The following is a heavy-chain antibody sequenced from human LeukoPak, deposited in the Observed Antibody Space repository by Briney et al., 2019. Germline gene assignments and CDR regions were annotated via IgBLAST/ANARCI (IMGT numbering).Heavy chain of an antibody. CDR3: ARGGMVRGVSAPYY. Sequence: GGSLRLSCAASRFTVSSTHMNWVRQAPGKGLEWVSVIYSGGSTYYADSVKGRFSISRDNSKNTLYLQMNSLRAEDTAVYYCARGGMVRGVSAPYYWGQGTLVTVSS. V-gene: IGHV3-53*01. CDR2: IYSGGST. J-gene: IGHJ4*02. CDR1: RFTVSSTH. D-gene: IGHD3-10*01.